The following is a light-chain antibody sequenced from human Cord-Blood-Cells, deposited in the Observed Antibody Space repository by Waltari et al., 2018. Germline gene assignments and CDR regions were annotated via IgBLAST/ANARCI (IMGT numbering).Light chain of an antibody. CDR2: QDS. CDR3: QAWDSSTAV. Sequence: SYELTQPPSVSVSPGQTASITCSGDNLGDKYACWYQQKPGHSPVWVIYQDSKRPSGIPERFSGSNAGNTATLTISGTQAMDEADYYCQAWDSSTAVFGGGTKLTVL. CDR1: NLGDKY. J-gene: IGLJ3*02. V-gene: IGLV3-1*01.